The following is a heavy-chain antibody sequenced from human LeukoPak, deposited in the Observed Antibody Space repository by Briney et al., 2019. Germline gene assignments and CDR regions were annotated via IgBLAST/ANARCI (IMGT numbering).Heavy chain of an antibody. Sequence: SETLSLTCAVYGGSFSGYNWSWIRQPPGKGLEWIGEINHSGSTNYNPSLKSRVTISVDTSKNQFSLKLSSVTAADTAVYYCARGLLVPTIYNWFDPWGQGTLVTVSS. CDR2: INHSGST. CDR3: ARGLLVPTIYNWFDP. CDR1: GGSFSGYN. J-gene: IGHJ5*02. D-gene: IGHD2-8*02. V-gene: IGHV4-34*01.